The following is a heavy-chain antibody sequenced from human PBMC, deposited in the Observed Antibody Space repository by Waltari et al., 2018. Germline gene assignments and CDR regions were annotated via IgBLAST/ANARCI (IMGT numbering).Heavy chain of an antibody. Sequence: QVQLAQSGAEVKKPGSSVKVSCKASGGTFSSYANSWVRQAPGQGLEWMGGIIPILGIANYAQKFQGRVTITADESTSTAYMELSSLRSEDTAVYYCARDSGRWLQLDYWGQGTLVTVSS. D-gene: IGHD5-12*01. CDR3: ARDSGRWLQLDY. J-gene: IGHJ4*02. CDR1: GGTFSSYA. V-gene: IGHV1-69*04. CDR2: IIPILGIA.